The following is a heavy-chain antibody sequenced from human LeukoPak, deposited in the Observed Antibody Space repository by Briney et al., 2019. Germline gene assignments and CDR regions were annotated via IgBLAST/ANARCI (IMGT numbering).Heavy chain of an antibody. J-gene: IGHJ5*02. D-gene: IGHD6-25*01. CDR1: GYTFSSYY. CDR2: INPSGGST. CDR3: ARGGRPHNWFDP. Sequence: ASVKVSCKAPGYTFSSYYMHWVRQAPGQGLEWMGIINPSGGSTSYAQKFQGRVTMTRDTSTSTVYMELSSLKSEDTAVYYCARGGRPHNWFDPWGQGTLVTVSS. V-gene: IGHV1-46*01.